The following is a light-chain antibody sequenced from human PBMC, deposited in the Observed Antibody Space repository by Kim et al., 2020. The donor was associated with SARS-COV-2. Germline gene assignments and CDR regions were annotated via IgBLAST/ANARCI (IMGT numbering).Light chain of an antibody. V-gene: IGLV3-25*03. CDR2: KDS. Sequence: SYELTQPHSVSVSPGQTARITCSGDALPKQYAYWYQQKPGQAPVLVIYKDSERPSGIPERFSGSSSGTTVTLTISGVQAEDEADYYCQSADSSGTYLFGGGTQLTVL. CDR3: QSADSSGTYL. CDR1: ALPKQY. J-gene: IGLJ3*02.